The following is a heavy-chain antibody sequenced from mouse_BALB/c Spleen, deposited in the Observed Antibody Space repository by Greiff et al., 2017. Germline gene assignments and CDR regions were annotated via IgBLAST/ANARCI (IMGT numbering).Heavy chain of an antibody. CDR3: ARGGGNPYHYAMDY. J-gene: IGHJ4*01. CDR2: INPSSGYT. Sequence: VKLVESAAELARPGASVKMSCKASGYTFTSYTMHWVKQRPGQGLEWIGYINPSSGYTEYNQKFKDKTTLTADKSSSTAYMQLSSLTSEDSAVYYCARGGGNPYHYAMDYWGQGTSVTVSS. D-gene: IGHD2-1*01. V-gene: IGHV1-4*02. CDR1: GYTFTSYT.